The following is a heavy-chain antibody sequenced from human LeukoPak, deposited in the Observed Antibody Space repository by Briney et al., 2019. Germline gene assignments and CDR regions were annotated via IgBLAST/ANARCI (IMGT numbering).Heavy chain of an antibody. J-gene: IGHJ5*02. CDR3: ARTRGLFANWFDP. Sequence: SETLSLICTVSGGSISSSSYYWGWIRQPPGKGLEWIGSIYYSGSTYYNPPLKSRVTISVDTSKNQFSLKLSSVTAADTAVYYCARTRGLFANWFDPWGQGTLVTVSS. CDR2: IYYSGST. CDR1: GGSISSSSYY. V-gene: IGHV4-39*01. D-gene: IGHD3-3*01.